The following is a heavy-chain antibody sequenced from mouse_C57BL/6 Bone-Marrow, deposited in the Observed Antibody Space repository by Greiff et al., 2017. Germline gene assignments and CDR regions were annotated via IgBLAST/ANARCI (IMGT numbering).Heavy chain of an antibody. Sequence: VQLQQPGAELVKPGASVKLSCKASGYTFTSYWMHWVKQRPGQGLAWIGMIHPNSGSTNYNEKFKSKATLTVDKSSSTAYMQLSSLTSEDSTVYYCAREGDGYYFDYWGQGTTLTVSS. D-gene: IGHD2-3*01. CDR2: IHPNSGST. CDR3: AREGDGYYFDY. CDR1: GYTFTSYW. J-gene: IGHJ2*01. V-gene: IGHV1-64*01.